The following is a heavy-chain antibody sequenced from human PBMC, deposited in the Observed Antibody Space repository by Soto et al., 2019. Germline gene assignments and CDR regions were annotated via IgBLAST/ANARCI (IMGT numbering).Heavy chain of an antibody. Sequence: PGGSLRLSCAASGFTFSSYAMSWVRQAPGKGLEWVSAISGSGGSTYYADSVKGRFTISRDNSKNTLYLQMNSLRAEDTAVYYCANVGPWVYSSSRWDRAPLDYWGQGTLVTVSS. CDR2: ISGSGGST. CDR3: ANVGPWVYSSSRWDRAPLDY. CDR1: GFTFSSYA. J-gene: IGHJ4*02. D-gene: IGHD6-13*01. V-gene: IGHV3-23*01.